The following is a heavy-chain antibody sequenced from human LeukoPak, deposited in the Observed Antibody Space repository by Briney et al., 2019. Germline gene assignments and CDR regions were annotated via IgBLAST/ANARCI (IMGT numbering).Heavy chain of an antibody. V-gene: IGHV4-30-2*01. D-gene: IGHD1-26*01. CDR3: ARGSIVGAARGAFDI. J-gene: IGHJ3*02. Sequence: SETLSFTCTVSGGSISSGGYYWSWIRQPPGKGLEWIGYIYHSGSTYYNPSLKSRVTISVDRSKNQFSLKLSSVTAADTAVYYCARGSIVGAARGAFDIWGQGTMVTVSS. CDR1: GGSISSGGYY. CDR2: IYHSGST.